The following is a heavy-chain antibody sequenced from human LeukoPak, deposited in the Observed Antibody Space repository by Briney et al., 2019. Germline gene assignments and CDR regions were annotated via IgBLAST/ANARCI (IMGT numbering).Heavy chain of an antibody. D-gene: IGHD6-13*01. V-gene: IGHV4-39*01. CDR3: ASHPGIATEEYNWFDP. CDR1: GGSVSSHTYY. Sequence: SSETLSLTCTVSGGSVSSHTYYWGWIRQPPGKGLEWIGSMHYIGSSYYNPSLKSRVTISIDTSNNQFSLNLSSVTAADTAVYYCASHPGIATEEYNWFDPWGQGTLVTVSS. J-gene: IGHJ5*02. CDR2: MHYIGSS.